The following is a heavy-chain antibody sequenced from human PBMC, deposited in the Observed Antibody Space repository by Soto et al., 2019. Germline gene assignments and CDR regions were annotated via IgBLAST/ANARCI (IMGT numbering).Heavy chain of an antibody. CDR1: GGSISPYY. Sequence: QVQLQESGPGLVKPSETLSLTCTVSGGSISPYYWSWIRRPPGKGLEWIGYIYYSGSTNYNPSLKSRVTISLDTSTNQLSLKLNSVTGADTAVYYCARHGSYTNRLYSFDVWGQGIMVTVSS. J-gene: IGHJ3*01. CDR2: IYYSGST. V-gene: IGHV4-59*08. D-gene: IGHD2-15*01. CDR3: ARHGSYTNRLYSFDV.